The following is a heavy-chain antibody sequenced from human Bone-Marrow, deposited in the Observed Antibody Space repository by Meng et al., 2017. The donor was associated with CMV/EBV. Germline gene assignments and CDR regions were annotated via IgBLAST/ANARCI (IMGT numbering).Heavy chain of an antibody. D-gene: IGHD3-3*01. CDR1: GFTFSSYE. V-gene: IGHV3-21*01. CDR2: ISSSSSYI. J-gene: IGHJ6*02. CDR3: ARDRGSWSGYQTYYYYYGMDV. Sequence: GESLKISCAASGFTFSSYEMNWVRQAPGKGLEWVSSISSSSSYIYYADSVKGRFTISRDNAKNSLYLQMNSLRAEDTAVYYCARDRGSWSGYQTYYYYYGMDVWGQGTTVTV.